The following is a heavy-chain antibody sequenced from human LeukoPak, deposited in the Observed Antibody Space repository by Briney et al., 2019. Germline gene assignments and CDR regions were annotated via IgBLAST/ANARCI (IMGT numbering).Heavy chain of an antibody. CDR1: GYTFTSYG. Sequence: ASVKVSCKASGYTFTSYGISWVRQAPGQGLEWMGIINPSGGSTSYAQKFQGRVTMTRDTSTSTVYMELSSLRSEDTAVYYCAREGDSSPFDYWGQGTLVTVSS. V-gene: IGHV1-46*01. CDR2: INPSGGST. J-gene: IGHJ4*02. CDR3: AREGDSSPFDY. D-gene: IGHD3-22*01.